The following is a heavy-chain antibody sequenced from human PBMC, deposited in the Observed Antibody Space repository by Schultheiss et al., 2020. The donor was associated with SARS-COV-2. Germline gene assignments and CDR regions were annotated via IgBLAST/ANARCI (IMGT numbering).Heavy chain of an antibody. V-gene: IGHV4-59*01. J-gene: IGHJ6*02. CDR2: IYYSGST. CDR1: GGSISSYY. D-gene: IGHD3-22*01. Sequence: SQTLSLTCTVSGGSISSYYWSWIRQPPGKGLEWIGYIYYSGSTNYNPSLKSRVTISVDTSKNQFSLKLSSVTAADTAVYYCARDNYYDSSGYYYGMDVWGQGTTVTVSS. CDR3: ARDNYYDSSGYYYGMDV.